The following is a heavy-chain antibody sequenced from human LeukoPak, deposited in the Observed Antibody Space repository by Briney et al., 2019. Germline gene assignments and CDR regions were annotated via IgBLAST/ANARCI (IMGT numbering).Heavy chain of an antibody. J-gene: IGHJ6*03. CDR3: ARLRYQLLYVSYYYYYYMDV. Sequence: SETLSLTCTVSGGSISRYYWSWIRQPAGTALEWIGRIYTSGTITYNPHLQSRVTMSVDTSKNQFSLKLSSVTAADTAVYYCARLRYQLLYVSYYYYYYMDVWGKGTTVSISS. V-gene: IGHV4-4*07. CDR1: GGSISRYY. CDR2: IYTSGTI. D-gene: IGHD2-2*01.